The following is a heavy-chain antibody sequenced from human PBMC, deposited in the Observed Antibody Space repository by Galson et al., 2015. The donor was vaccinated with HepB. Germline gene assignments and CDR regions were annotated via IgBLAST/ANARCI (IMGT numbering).Heavy chain of an antibody. D-gene: IGHD4-17*01. CDR1: GYTFTSYG. Sequence: SVKVSCKASGYTFTSYGISWVRQAPGQGLEWMGWISAYNGNTNYAQKLQGRVTMTTGTSTSTAYMELRSLRSDDTAVYYCARDWISGDYHKLNWFDPWGQGTLVTVSS. V-gene: IGHV1-18*04. CDR2: ISAYNGNT. J-gene: IGHJ5*02. CDR3: ARDWISGDYHKLNWFDP.